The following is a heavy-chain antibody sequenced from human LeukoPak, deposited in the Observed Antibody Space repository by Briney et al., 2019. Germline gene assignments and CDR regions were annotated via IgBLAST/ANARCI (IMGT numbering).Heavy chain of an antibody. CDR2: IHTSGST. Sequence: SETLSLTCTVSGGSISSYYWSWIRQPAGKGLEWIGRIHTSGSTNYSPSLKSRVTMSVDTSKNQFSLKLSSVTAAVTAVYYCARDRYYYDSSARYFDYWGQGTLVTVSS. D-gene: IGHD3-22*01. V-gene: IGHV4-4*07. J-gene: IGHJ4*02. CDR1: GGSISSYY. CDR3: ARDRYYYDSSARYFDY.